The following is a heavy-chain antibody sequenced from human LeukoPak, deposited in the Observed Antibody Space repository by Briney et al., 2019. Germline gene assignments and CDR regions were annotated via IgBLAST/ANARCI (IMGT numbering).Heavy chain of an antibody. V-gene: IGHV4-59*01. D-gene: IGHD6-19*01. Sequence: TSETLSLTCTVSGGSISSYYWSWIRQPPGKGLEWIGYIYYSGSTNYNPSLKSRVTISVDTPKNQFSLKLSSVTAADTAVYYCARYSSGWYQNAFDIWGQGTMVTVSS. CDR2: IYYSGST. CDR1: GGSISSYY. CDR3: ARYSSGWYQNAFDI. J-gene: IGHJ3*02.